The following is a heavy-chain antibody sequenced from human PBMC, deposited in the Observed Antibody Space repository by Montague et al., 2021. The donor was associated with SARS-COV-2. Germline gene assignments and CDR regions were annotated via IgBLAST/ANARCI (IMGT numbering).Heavy chain of an antibody. D-gene: IGHD2-21*01. CDR1: GGSMSGYN. J-gene: IGHJ6*02. CDR2: MYNSENT. Sequence: SETLSLTCNVAGGSMSGYNWSWIRQPPGKGLQWIGSMYNSENTSYNPSLKSRVTISVDTSTKQFSLRLSSVTAADTAVYFCARGINSAGSYYYHLDVWGQGTTVTVSS. CDR3: ARGINSAGSYYYHLDV. V-gene: IGHV4-59*01.